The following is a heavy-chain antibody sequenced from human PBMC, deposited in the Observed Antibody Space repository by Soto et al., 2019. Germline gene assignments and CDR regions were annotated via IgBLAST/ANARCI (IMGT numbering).Heavy chain of an antibody. V-gene: IGHV1-69*02. D-gene: IGHD2-15*01. CDR1: GGTFSSYT. J-gene: IGHJ4*02. CDR3: ARNQGTAGGSPDLSLDY. CDR2: IIPILGIA. Sequence: QVQLVQSGAEVKKPGSSVKVSCKASGGTFSSYTISWVRQAPGQGLEWMGRIIPILGIANYAQKFQGRVTITAXXAXSXXYMELSSLRSEDTAVYYCARNQGTAGGSPDLSLDYWGQGTLVTVSS.